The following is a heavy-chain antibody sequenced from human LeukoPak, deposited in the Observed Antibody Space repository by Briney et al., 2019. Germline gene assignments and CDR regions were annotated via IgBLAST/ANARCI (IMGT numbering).Heavy chain of an antibody. CDR2: ISYDGSNK. J-gene: IGHJ6*02. V-gene: IGHV3-30*18. Sequence: PGGSLRLSCAASGFTFSLYEMNWVRQAPGKGLEWVAVISYDGSNKYYADSVKGRFTISRDNSKNTLYLQMNSLRAEDTAVYYCAKSWRITMIVVVKVYGMDVWGQGTTVTVSS. CDR3: AKSWRITMIVVVKVYGMDV. D-gene: IGHD3-22*01. CDR1: GFTFSLYE.